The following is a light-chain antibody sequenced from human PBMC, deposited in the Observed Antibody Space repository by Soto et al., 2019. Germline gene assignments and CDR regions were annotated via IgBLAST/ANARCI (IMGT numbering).Light chain of an antibody. Sequence: DIQMTQFPSTLSASVGDRVTITCRASQGISSWLAWYQQKPGKAPKLLIYDTSSLESGVPSRFSGSGSGTEFTLTISSLQPDDFAIYYCQQYSSYWTFGQGTKV. CDR2: DTS. CDR1: QGISSW. J-gene: IGKJ1*01. CDR3: QQYSSYWT. V-gene: IGKV1-5*01.